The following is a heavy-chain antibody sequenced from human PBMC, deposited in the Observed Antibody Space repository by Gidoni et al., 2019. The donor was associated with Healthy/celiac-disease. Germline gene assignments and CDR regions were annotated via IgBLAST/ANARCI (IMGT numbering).Heavy chain of an antibody. V-gene: IGHV5-51*01. CDR2: IYPGDSDT. CDR1: GYSFTSYW. D-gene: IGHD3-22*01. CDR3: ASGGGGYYGSSGYRYFDY. Sequence: EVQLVQSGAEVTKPGESLTISCKGSGYSFTSYWTGWVRQMPGNGLEWMGIIYPGDSDTIYSPSFQGQVTISADKSISTAYLQWSSLKASDTAMYYCASGGGGYYGSSGYRYFDYWGQGTLVTVSS. J-gene: IGHJ4*02.